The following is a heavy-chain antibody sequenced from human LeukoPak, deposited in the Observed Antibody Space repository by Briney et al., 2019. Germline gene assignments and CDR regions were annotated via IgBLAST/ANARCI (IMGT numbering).Heavy chain of an antibody. CDR3: ARAYQRLGELSLPDY. CDR1: GYSFTSYA. CDR2: IHPSTGNP. V-gene: IGHV7-4-1*02. Sequence: ASVKVSCKASGYSFTSYAMNWVRQAPGQGLEWMGWIHPSTGNPTYAQGFTGRFVFSLDTSVSTTYLQISSLKAEDTAVYYCARAYQRLGELSLPDYWGQGTLVTVSS. D-gene: IGHD3-16*02. J-gene: IGHJ4*02.